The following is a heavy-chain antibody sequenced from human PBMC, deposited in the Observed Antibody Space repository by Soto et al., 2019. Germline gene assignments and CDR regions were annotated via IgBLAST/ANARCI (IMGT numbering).Heavy chain of an antibody. CDR2: ISYDGSNK. V-gene: IGHV3-30*18. D-gene: IGHD2-15*01. J-gene: IGHJ4*02. CDR3: AKGALDCSGGSCYSSY. Sequence: PGGSLRLSCAASGFTFSSYGMHWVRQAPGKGLEWVAVISYDGSNKYYADSVKGRFTISRDNSKNTLYLQMNSLRAEDTAVYYCAKGALDCSGGSCYSSYWGQGTLVTVSS. CDR1: GFTFSSYG.